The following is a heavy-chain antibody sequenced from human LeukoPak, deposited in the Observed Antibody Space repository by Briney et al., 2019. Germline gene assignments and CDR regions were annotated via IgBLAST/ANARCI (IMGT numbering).Heavy chain of an antibody. D-gene: IGHD1-26*01. V-gene: IGHV4-34*01. Sequence: SETLSLTCAVYGGSLSGYYWSWIRQPPGKGLEWIGEINHSGSTNYNPSLKSRVTISVDTSKNQFSLKLSSVTAADTAVYYCARGGIVGATSDFDYWGQGTLVTVSS. CDR2: INHSGST. J-gene: IGHJ4*02. CDR1: GGSLSGYY. CDR3: ARGGIVGATSDFDY.